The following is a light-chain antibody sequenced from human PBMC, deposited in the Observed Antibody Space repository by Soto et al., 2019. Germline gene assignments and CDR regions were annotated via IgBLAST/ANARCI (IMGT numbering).Light chain of an antibody. Sequence: DIQMTQSPSTLSASVGDRVTITCRASQSISSWLAWYQQKPGKAPKLLIYDASSLESGVPSRFSGSGSGTEFTLTISSLQPDDFATYYCQPYSSYCTFGQGTKVDIK. CDR2: DAS. J-gene: IGKJ1*01. V-gene: IGKV1-5*01. CDR1: QSISSW. CDR3: QPYSSYCT.